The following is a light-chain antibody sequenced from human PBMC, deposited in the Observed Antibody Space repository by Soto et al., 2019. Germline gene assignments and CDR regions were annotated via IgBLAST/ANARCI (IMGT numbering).Light chain of an antibody. CDR3: QQRSNWIP. Sequence: EIGVTQSPAPLSFSTGDRAPLSCGASQGISSYLAWYQQKPGQAPKLLIYDASTRDTGIPARFSGRGAGTDFTLTISSLEPEDYADYYCQQRSNWIPFGQGTRLEIK. J-gene: IGKJ5*01. V-gene: IGKV3-11*01. CDR1: QGISSY. CDR2: DAS.